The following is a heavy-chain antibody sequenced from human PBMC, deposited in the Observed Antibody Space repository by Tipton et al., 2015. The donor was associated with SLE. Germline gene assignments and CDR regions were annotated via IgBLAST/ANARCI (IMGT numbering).Heavy chain of an antibody. CDR2: IYTSGGT. V-gene: IGHV4-4*08. J-gene: IGHJ5*02. CDR3: ASGGYGAGSHYLGGWFDP. CDR1: GGSISSYY. Sequence: TLSLTCSVSGGSISSYYWRWIRQSPGKGLAWIGYIYTSGGTNYNPPLKSRVTISAETSKNQFSLKLSSVTAADTAVYYCASGGYGAGSHYLGGWFDPWGRGTLVTVSS. D-gene: IGHD3-10*01.